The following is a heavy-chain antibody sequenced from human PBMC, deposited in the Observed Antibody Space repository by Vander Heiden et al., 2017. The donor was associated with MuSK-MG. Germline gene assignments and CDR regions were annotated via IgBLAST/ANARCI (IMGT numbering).Heavy chain of an antibody. CDR1: GYTFTSYY. CDR2: INPSGGST. J-gene: IGHJ4*02. D-gene: IGHD4-4*01. V-gene: IGHV1-46*01. CDR3: ARDRSPFSGWATGTTGGGYFDY. Sequence: QVQLVQSGAEVKKPGASVKVSCKASGYTFTSYYMHWVRQAPGQGLEWMGIINPSGGSTSYAQKFQGRVTMTRDTSTSTVYMELSSLRSEDTAVYYCARDRSPFSGWATGTTGGGYFDYWGQGTLVTVSS.